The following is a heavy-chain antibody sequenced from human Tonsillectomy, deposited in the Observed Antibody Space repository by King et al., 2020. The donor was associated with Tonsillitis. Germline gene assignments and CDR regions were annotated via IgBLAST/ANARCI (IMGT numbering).Heavy chain of an antibody. D-gene: IGHD1-26*01. Sequence: VQLVESGGGLVQPGGSPRLSCTASGFTFSSYWMSWVRQAPGKGLEWVANINPDGGEENYVDSVRGRFTISRDNAKNSLYLQMQGLRVEDTAVYYCARDGRLLFYWGQGTLVTVSS. CDR2: INPDGGEE. CDR1: GFTFSSYW. V-gene: IGHV3-7*01. CDR3: ARDGRLLFY. J-gene: IGHJ4*02.